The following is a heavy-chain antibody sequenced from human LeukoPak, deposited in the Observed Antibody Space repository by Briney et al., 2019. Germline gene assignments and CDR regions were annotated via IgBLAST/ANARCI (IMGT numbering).Heavy chain of an antibody. CDR3: ARERMGKVAAAGFDY. V-gene: IGHV6-1*01. CDR2: TYYRSKRYN. CDR1: GDSVSSNSAA. D-gene: IGHD6-13*01. Sequence: SQTLSLACAISGDSVSSNSAAWNWIRQSPSRGLEWLGRTYYRSKRYNDYAVSVKSRITINPDTSKNQFSLQLNSVTPEDTAVYYCARERMGKVAAAGFDYWGQGTLVTVSS. J-gene: IGHJ4*02.